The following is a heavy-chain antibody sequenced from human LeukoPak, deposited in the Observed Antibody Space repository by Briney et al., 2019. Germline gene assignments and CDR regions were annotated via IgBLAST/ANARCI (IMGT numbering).Heavy chain of an antibody. CDR1: GFTFSSYA. Sequence: PGGSLRLSCAASGFTFSSYAMSWVRQAPGKGLEWVSAISGSGGSTYYADSVKGRFTISRDNSKNTLYLQMNSLRAEDTAVYYCAKASRRLGYCSSTSCYARGSYYYMDVWGKGTTVTVSS. CDR2: ISGSGGST. D-gene: IGHD2-2*01. V-gene: IGHV3-23*01. CDR3: AKASRRLGYCSSTSCYARGSYYYMDV. J-gene: IGHJ6*03.